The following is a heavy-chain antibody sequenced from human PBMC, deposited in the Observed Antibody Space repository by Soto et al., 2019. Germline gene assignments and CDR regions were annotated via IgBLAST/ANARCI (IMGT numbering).Heavy chain of an antibody. CDR2: IATYNNNK. Sequence: HLEQSGPEVKRPGASITVSCKTSGDTFANFGLSWVRQAPGQGLEWMGWIATYNNNKNYAQKFQGRLTLTTDTSTSTAYMELESLGYDDTAVYYCARVVRGVVNWFDPWGKGTMVTVSS. J-gene: IGHJ5*02. CDR1: GDTFANFG. V-gene: IGHV1-18*01. CDR3: ARVVRGVVNWFDP. D-gene: IGHD3-10*01.